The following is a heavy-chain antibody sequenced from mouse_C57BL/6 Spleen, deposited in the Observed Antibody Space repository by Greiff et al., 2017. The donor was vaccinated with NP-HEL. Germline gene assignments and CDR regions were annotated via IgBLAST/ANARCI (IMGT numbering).Heavy chain of an antibody. D-gene: IGHD2-4*01. CDR3: ARRGGLRYFDY. J-gene: IGHJ2*01. CDR1: GYSITSGYD. Sequence: EVKLQESGPGMVKPSQSLSLTCTVTGYSITSGYDWHWIRHFPGNKLEWMGYISYSGSTNYNPSLKSRISITHDTSKNHFFLKLKSVTTEDTATYYCARRGGLRYFDYWGQGTTLTVSS. V-gene: IGHV3-1*01. CDR2: ISYSGST.